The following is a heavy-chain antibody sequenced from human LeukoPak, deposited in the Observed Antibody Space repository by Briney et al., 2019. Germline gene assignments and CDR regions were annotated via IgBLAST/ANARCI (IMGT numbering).Heavy chain of an antibody. V-gene: IGHV3-21*01. D-gene: IGHD4-23*01. CDR2: ISSSSNYI. Sequence: GGSLRLSCAASGFTFSSYSMNWVRLAPGKGLEWVSSISSSSNYIYYADSVKGRFTLSRDSAKNSLWLQMNSLRAEDTAVYYCARGEGDSGGNFVGDYWGQGTLVTVSS. J-gene: IGHJ4*02. CDR3: ARGEGDSGGNFVGDY. CDR1: GFTFSSYS.